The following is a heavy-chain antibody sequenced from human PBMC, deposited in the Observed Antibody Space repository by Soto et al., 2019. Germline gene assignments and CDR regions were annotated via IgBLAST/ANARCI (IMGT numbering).Heavy chain of an antibody. CDR1: GGSFNSHA. D-gene: IGHD2-21*02. CDR3: ARGAFGGDYYANFDH. V-gene: IGHV1-69*06. J-gene: IGHJ4*02. CDR2: FIPVLGTA. Sequence: QVQLVQSGAEVKKPGPSVKVSCKASGGSFNSHAINWVRQAPGQGLEWMGGFIPVLGTANYAHKFQGGVTITADRSETTAYMEHTSLTSEDTAVYYCARGAFGGDYYANFDHWGQGTLVTVSS.